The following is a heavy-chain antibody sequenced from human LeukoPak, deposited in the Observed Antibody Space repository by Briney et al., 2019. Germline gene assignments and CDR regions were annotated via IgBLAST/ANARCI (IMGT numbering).Heavy chain of an antibody. CDR2: IWFDGSKK. V-gene: IGHV3-30*18. CDR3: AKDGQSYAPYAMDV. D-gene: IGHD5-18*01. Sequence: SGTSLRLSCAASGFIFSDYAMHWVRQAPGKGLEWVAQIWFDGSKKNYADSVKGRFTISRDQSKNTVSLQMNSLRAEDTALYYCAKDGQSYAPYAMDVWGQGTTVTVSS. J-gene: IGHJ6*02. CDR1: GFIFSDYA.